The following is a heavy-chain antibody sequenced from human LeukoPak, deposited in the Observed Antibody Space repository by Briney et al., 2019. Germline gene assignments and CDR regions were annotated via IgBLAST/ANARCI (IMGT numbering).Heavy chain of an antibody. D-gene: IGHD5/OR15-5a*01. Sequence: SETLSLTCTVSGGSISSYLWSWIRQSAGKRLEWLWRIHTSGTTTYSPSLQSRLTMSVDTSKSQVSLRLTSVTAADTAVYYCATEQVSASAWGFDYWGQGSLVTVSS. CDR2: IHTSGTT. CDR1: GGSISSYL. CDR3: ATEQVSASAWGFDY. J-gene: IGHJ4*02. V-gene: IGHV4-4*07.